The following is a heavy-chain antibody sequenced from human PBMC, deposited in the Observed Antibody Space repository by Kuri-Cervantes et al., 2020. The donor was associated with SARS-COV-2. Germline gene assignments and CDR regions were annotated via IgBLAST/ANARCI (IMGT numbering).Heavy chain of an antibody. Sequence: SVKVSCKASGGTFSSYAISWVRQAPGQGLEWMGGIIPIFGTANYAQKFQGRVTITTDESTSTAYMELSSLRSEDTAVYYCAGGDWGSGGLRATASHYYYYMDVWGKGTTVTVSS. CDR2: IIPIFGTA. J-gene: IGHJ6*03. CDR3: AGGDWGSGGLRATASHYYYYMDV. D-gene: IGHD3-16*01. V-gene: IGHV1-69*05. CDR1: GGTFSSYA.